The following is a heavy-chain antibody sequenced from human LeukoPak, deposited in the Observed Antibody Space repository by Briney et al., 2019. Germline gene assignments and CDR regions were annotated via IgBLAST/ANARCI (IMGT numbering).Heavy chain of an antibody. D-gene: IGHD3-22*01. V-gene: IGHV3-33*01. Sequence: PGGSPRLSCAASGFTFGRYGMHWVRQAPGKGLEWVAVIVYDGSKKFYADSMKDRFTISRDNFKNTLYLQMNSLRAEDTAVYYCARPQSSSGYYWPFDDWGQGTLVTVSS. J-gene: IGHJ4*02. CDR2: IVYDGSKK. CDR1: GFTFGRYG. CDR3: ARPQSSSGYYWPFDD.